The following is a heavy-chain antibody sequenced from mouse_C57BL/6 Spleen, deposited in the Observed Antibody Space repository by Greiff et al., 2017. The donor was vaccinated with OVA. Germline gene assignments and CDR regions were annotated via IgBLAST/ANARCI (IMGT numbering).Heavy chain of an antibody. Sequence: VKLVESGPELVKPGASVKISCKASGYAFSSSWMNWVKQRPGKGLEWIGRIYPGDGDTNYNGKFKGKATLTADKSSSTAYMQLSSLTSEDSAVYFCARSRGYDYGFAYWGQGTLVTVSA. CDR1: GYAFSSSW. CDR2: IYPGDGDT. CDR3: ARSRGYDYGFAY. J-gene: IGHJ3*01. D-gene: IGHD2-4*01. V-gene: IGHV1-82*01.